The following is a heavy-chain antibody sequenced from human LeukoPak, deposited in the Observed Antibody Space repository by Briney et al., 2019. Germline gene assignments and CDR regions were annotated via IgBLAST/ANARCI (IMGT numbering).Heavy chain of an antibody. CDR1: GFTFSRYW. Sequence: GGSLRLSCAASGFTFSRYWMSWVRQAPGKGLEWVANIKQDGSEKYNVDSVKGRFTISRDNAKNSPYMQMNSLRAEDAAWYYCAGLLVYNSGGEAFDHWGQGTLVTVSS. D-gene: IGHD1-20*01. V-gene: IGHV3-7*01. J-gene: IGHJ4*02. CDR3: AGLLVYNSGGEAFDH. CDR2: IKQDGSEK.